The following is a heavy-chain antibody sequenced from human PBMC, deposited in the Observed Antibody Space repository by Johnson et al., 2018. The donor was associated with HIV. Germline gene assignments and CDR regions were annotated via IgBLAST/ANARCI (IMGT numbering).Heavy chain of an antibody. Sequence: VQLVESGGGLVQPGGSLRLSCTASGFTFSSYWMHWVRQAPGKGLVWVSAISGSGGSTYYADSVKGRFTISRDNSKNTLYLQMNSLRAEDTALYYCARGGFGFTMIVPVDIWGQGTMVTVSS. CDR1: GFTFSSYW. D-gene: IGHD3-22*01. V-gene: IGHV3-23*04. CDR2: ISGSGGST. CDR3: ARGGFGFTMIVPVDI. J-gene: IGHJ3*02.